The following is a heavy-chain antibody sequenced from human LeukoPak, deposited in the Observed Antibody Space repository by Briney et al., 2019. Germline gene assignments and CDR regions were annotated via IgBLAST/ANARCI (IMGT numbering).Heavy chain of an antibody. CDR1: GLTFSSYW. CDR3: ARVGRGGVVTKRNYYYYYMDV. Sequence: GGSLRLSCAASGLTFSSYWMSWVRQAPGKGLEWVANIKQDGSEKYYVDSVKGRFTISRDNAKNSLYLQMNSLRAEDTAVYYCARVGRGGVVTKRNYYYYYMDVWGKGTTVTVSS. V-gene: IGHV3-7*01. J-gene: IGHJ6*03. D-gene: IGHD3-3*01. CDR2: IKQDGSEK.